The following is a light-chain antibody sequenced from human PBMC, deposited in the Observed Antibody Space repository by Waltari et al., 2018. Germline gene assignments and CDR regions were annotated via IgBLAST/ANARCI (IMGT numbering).Light chain of an antibody. Sequence: QSALTQPASVSGSPGQSITISCTGTRSDVGGYNSVSWYQQHPGKAPKLMIYEVSNRPSGVSNRFSGSKSGNTASLTISGLQAEDGADYYCSSYTSSTTLVFGTGTKVTVL. CDR1: RSDVGGYNS. CDR3: SSYTSSTTLV. V-gene: IGLV2-14*01. CDR2: EVS. J-gene: IGLJ1*01.